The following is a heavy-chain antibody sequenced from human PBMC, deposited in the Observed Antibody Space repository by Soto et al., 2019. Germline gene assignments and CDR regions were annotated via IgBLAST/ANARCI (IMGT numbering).Heavy chain of an antibody. CDR3: ARVSSGYYTGMLGY. CDR2: IYSGGST. J-gene: IGHJ4*02. Sequence: GGSLILSCAASGFTVSVNYMSWVRQAPGKGLEWVSVIYSGGSTHYAESVKGRFTIFRDSSKDTLYLQMNSLRAEDTAVYYCARVSSGYYTGMLGYWGQGALVTVSS. V-gene: IGHV3-66*01. CDR1: GFTVSVNY. D-gene: IGHD3-3*01.